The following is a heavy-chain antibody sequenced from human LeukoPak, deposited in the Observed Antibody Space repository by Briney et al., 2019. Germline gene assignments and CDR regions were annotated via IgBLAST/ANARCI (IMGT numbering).Heavy chain of an antibody. V-gene: IGHV1-2*02. CDR3: ARVISRKDDRLFDY. D-gene: IGHD1-1*01. CDR2: INPNSGGT. J-gene: IGHJ4*02. CDR1: GYTFTSYD. Sequence: ASVKVSCKASGYTFTSYDINWVRQAPGQGLEWMGWINPNSGGTNYAQKFQGRVTMTRDTSISTAYMELSRLRSDDTAVYYCARVISRKDDRLFDYWGQGTLVTVSS.